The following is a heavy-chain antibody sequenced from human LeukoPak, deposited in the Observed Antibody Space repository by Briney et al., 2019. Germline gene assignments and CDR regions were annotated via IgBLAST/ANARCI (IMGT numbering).Heavy chain of an antibody. CDR3: AHFVGGGNSPVLYY. Sequence: SGPTLVNPTQTLTLTCTFSGFSLSTSGVGVGWIRQPPGKALEWLALIYWNDDERYSPSLKSRFTITKDTSKNQVVLTMTNMDPIDTATYFCAHFVGGGNSPVLYYCGQGTLVTVSS. CDR2: IYWNDDE. J-gene: IGHJ4*02. V-gene: IGHV2-5*01. CDR1: GFSLSTSGVG. D-gene: IGHD4-23*01.